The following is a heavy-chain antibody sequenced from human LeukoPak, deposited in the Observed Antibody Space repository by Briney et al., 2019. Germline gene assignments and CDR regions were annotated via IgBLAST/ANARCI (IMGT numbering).Heavy chain of an antibody. CDR2: IFYSGST. V-gene: IGHV4-59*08. CDR1: GGSISSFY. Sequence: SETLSLTCTVSGGSISSFYWSWIRQPPGKGLEWIGYIFYSGSTNYNPSLKSRVTISVDTSKNQFSLKVSSVTAADTAVYYCARGDCSGSICYSPMDVWGTGTTVTVSS. D-gene: IGHD2-21*01. CDR3: ARGDCSGSICYSPMDV. J-gene: IGHJ6*03.